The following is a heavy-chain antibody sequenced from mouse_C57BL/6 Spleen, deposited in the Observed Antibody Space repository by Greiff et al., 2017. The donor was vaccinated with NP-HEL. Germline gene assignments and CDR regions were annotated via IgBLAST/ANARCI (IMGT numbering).Heavy chain of an antibody. J-gene: IGHJ1*03. D-gene: IGHD1-3*01. V-gene: IGHV5-17*01. CDR3: ARVYKGYFDV. Sequence: EVKLVESGGGLVKPGGSLKLSCAASGFTFSDYGMHWVRQAPEKGLEWVAYISSGSSTIYYADTVKGRFTISRDNAKNTLFLQMTRLRSEDTAMYYCARVYKGYFDVWGTGTTVTVSS. CDR1: GFTFSDYG. CDR2: ISSGSSTI.